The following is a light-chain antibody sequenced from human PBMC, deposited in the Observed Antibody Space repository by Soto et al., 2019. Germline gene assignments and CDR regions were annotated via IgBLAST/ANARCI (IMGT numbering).Light chain of an antibody. J-gene: IGKJ4*01. CDR2: LGS. V-gene: IGKV2-28*01. CDR3: MQALQKFT. CDR1: QSLLHSNGYNY. Sequence: DIVMTQSPLSLPVTPGEPASISCRSSQSLLHSNGYNYLDWYLQKPGQSPQLLIYLGSNRASGVPDRFSGSGSGTDCTLKISRVEAEDVGVYCCMQALQKFTFGGGTKVEIK.